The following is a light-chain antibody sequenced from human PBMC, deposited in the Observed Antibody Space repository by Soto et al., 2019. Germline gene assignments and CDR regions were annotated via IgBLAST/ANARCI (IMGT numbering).Light chain of an antibody. J-gene: IGKJ4*01. CDR1: QSISSY. CDR2: AAS. CDR3: QQSYNNFPLT. Sequence: DIQMTQSPSSLSASVGARITVASRESQSISSYLNWYQQKVGRAPKLLIFAASNLQSGVPSRFSGSGVGTHFTLTISGLQPEDFATYYCQQSYNNFPLTFGEGTKVDIK. V-gene: IGKV1-39*01.